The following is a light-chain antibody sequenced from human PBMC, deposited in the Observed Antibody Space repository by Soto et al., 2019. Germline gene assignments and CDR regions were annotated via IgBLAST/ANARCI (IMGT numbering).Light chain of an antibody. CDR3: QQYNEWPLT. CDR2: HAS. Sequence: EIVMTQSPATLSVSPGERAILSYRASQSVSNNLAWYQQKPGQAPSLLIYHASTRASGIPARFSGSGSGTEFTLTISSLQSEHFAVYYCQQYNEWPLTFGGGTKVEIK. V-gene: IGKV3-15*01. CDR1: QSVSNN. J-gene: IGKJ4*01.